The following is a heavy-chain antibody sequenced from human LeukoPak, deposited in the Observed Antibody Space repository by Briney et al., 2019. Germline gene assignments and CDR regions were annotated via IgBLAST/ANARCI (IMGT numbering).Heavy chain of an antibody. CDR3: VKSRIAEGPESFDF. J-gene: IGHJ4*02. Sequence: GGSLRLSCAASGFTFDDYGMSWVRQAPGKGLEWVSGINWNGGSTGYADSVKGRFTISRDNAKNSLYLQMNSLRTEDTALYYCVKSRIAEGPESFDFWGQGTLVTVSS. CDR1: GFTFDDYG. V-gene: IGHV3-20*04. CDR2: INWNGGST. D-gene: IGHD3-16*02.